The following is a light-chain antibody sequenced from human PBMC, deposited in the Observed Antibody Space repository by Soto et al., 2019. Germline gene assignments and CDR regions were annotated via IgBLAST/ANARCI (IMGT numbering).Light chain of an antibody. CDR1: SGHSSYI. Sequence: QSVLTQSSSASASLGSSVKLTCTLSSGHSSYIIAWHQQQPGKAPRYLMKLEGSGSYNKGSGVPDRFSGSSSGADRYLTISNLQFEDEADYYCETWDSNVWVFGGGTQLT. V-gene: IGLV4-60*02. CDR3: ETWDSNVWV. J-gene: IGLJ3*02. CDR2: LEGSGSY.